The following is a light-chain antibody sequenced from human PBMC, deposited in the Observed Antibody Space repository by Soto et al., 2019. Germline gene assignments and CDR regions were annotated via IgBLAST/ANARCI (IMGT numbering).Light chain of an antibody. CDR3: QQYDNYWT. CDR2: DAS. V-gene: IGKV1-5*01. Sequence: DIQMTQSPSTLSASVVDRVTITCRASQSISSWLAWYQQKPGKAPKLLIYDASSLESGVPSRLSGSGSATEFTLTISSLQPDDFATYYCQQYDNYWTFGQGTKVDIK. CDR1: QSISSW. J-gene: IGKJ1*01.